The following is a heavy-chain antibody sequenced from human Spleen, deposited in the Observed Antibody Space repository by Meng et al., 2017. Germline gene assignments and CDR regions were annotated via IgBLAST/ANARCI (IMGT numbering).Heavy chain of an antibody. V-gene: IGHV4-59*01. CDR1: GGSISSYY. Sequence: SETLSLTCTVSGGSISSYYWSWIRQPPGKGLEWIGYIYYSGSTNYNPSLKSRVTISVDTSKNQFSLKLSSVTAADTAVYYCARQEGVTISYGMDVWGQGTLVTVSS. CDR3: ARQEGVTISYGMDV. CDR2: IYYSGST. J-gene: IGHJ6*02. D-gene: IGHD4-17*01.